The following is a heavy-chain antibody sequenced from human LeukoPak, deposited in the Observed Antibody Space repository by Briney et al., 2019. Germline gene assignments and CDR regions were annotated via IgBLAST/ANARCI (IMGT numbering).Heavy chain of an antibody. CDR2: IYTSGST. Sequence: SETLSPTCTVSGGSISSSSYYWGWIRQPPGTGLEWIGRIYTSGSTNYNPSLKSRVTMSVDTSKNQFSLKLSSVTAADTAVYYCARVGLSARHWFDPWGQGTLVTVSS. CDR1: GGSISSSSYY. V-gene: IGHV4-61*05. CDR3: ARVGLSARHWFDP. J-gene: IGHJ5*02.